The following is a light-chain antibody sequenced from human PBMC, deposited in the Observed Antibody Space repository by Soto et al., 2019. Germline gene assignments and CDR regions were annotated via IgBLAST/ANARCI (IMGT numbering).Light chain of an antibody. J-gene: IGKJ3*01. Sequence: EVVLTQSPGTLSLSAGERATLSCRASQSVANNHLAWYQQRPGQAPRLLIYAASTRAAGIPDRFSGSGSGTDFTLTISRLEREDFGVFFCHHYGRSPIFTFGPGTTVDMK. CDR1: QSVANNH. CDR3: HHYGRSPIFT. V-gene: IGKV3-20*01. CDR2: AAS.